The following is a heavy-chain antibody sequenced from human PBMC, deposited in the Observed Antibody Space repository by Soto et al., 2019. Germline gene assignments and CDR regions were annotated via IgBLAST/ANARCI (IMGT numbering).Heavy chain of an antibody. CDR3: AGLHSGRIDY. Sequence: SEPLSLTCTVSGGSTSSSSYYWGWIRQPPGKGLEYIGTIYESGSTYYNPSLKSRVTISVDTSKNQFFLKLSSVTAADTAVYYCAGLHSGRIDYWGQGTLVTVSS. V-gene: IGHV4-39*01. CDR1: GGSTSSSSYY. CDR2: IYESGST. J-gene: IGHJ4*02. D-gene: IGHD6-19*01.